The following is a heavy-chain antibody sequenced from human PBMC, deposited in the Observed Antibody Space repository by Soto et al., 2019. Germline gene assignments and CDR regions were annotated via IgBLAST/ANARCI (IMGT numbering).Heavy chain of an antibody. J-gene: IGHJ4*02. CDR3: ARAPLKNSVIVLFSYFDY. D-gene: IGHD3-22*01. CDR1: GGTFSSYG. Sequence: QVQLVQSGAEVKKPGSSVKVSCRASGGTFSSYGISWVRQAPGQGLEWMGGIIPLFDTANYAQIFQGRVTITADRSTSTAYMERSSLRSEDTAVYYCARAPLKNSVIVLFSYFDYWGQGTLVTVSS. V-gene: IGHV1-69*06. CDR2: IIPLFDTA.